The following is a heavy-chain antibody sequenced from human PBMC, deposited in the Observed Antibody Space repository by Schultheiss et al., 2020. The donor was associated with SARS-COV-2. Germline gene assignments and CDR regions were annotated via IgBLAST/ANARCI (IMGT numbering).Heavy chain of an antibody. Sequence: GGSLRLSCAASGFTVSSNYMSWVRQAPGKGLEWVSVIYSCGSTYYADSVKGRFTISRDNSKNTLYLQMNSLRAEDTAVYYCARSYDSSGYLGLGMDVWGQGTTVTVSS. J-gene: IGHJ6*02. CDR2: IYSCGST. D-gene: IGHD3-22*01. CDR3: ARSYDSSGYLGLGMDV. V-gene: IGHV3-66*03. CDR1: GFTVSSNY.